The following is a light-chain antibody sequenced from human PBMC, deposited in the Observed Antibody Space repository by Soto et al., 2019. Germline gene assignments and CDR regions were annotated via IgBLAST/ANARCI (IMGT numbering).Light chain of an antibody. J-gene: IGKJ4*01. Sequence: DFQMTQSPSSLSASVGDRVTITCRASQNIGTYLNWYQQKPAKAPELLIYAASNLQTGVPSRFSGSGSGTDFTLAINTLQPEDFATYYCQETYSTPGLTFGGGTKVEVK. V-gene: IGKV1-39*01. CDR2: AAS. CDR3: QETYSTPGLT. CDR1: QNIGTY.